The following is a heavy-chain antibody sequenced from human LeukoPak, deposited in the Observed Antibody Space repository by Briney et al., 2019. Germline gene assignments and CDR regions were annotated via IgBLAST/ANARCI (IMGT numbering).Heavy chain of an antibody. CDR2: ISGSGGST. D-gene: IGHD3-22*01. CDR3: AKRGVVIRVILVGFHKEAYYFDS. CDR1: GITVSSNY. Sequence: GGSLRLSCAASGITVSSNYMSWVRQAPGKGLEWVAGISGSGGSTNYAGSVKGRFTISGDNRKNTLYLQMNSLRVEDTAVYFCAKRGVVIRVILVGFHKEAYYFDSWGQGALVTVSS. J-gene: IGHJ4*02. V-gene: IGHV3-23*01.